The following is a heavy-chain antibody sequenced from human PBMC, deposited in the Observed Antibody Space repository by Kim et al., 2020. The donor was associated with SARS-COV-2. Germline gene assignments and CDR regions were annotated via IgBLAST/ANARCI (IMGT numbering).Heavy chain of an antibody. J-gene: IGHJ6*02. CDR1: GYTFTSYA. CDR3: AITGGGGVHPRFPEAYYYYGMDV. CDR2: INAGNGNT. V-gene: IGHV1-3*01. Sequence: ASVKVSCKASGYTFTSYAMHWVRQAPGQRLEWMGWINAGNGNTKYSQKFQGRVTITRDTSASTAYMELSSLRSEDTAVYYCAITGGGGVHPRFPEAYYYYGMDVWGQGTTVTVSS. D-gene: IGHD3-16*01.